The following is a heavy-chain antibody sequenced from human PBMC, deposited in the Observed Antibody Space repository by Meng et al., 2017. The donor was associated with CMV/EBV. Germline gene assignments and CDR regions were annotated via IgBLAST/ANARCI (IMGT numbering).Heavy chain of an antibody. CDR3: ARERVRNFVVAPGASRTAAPAGMDV. CDR1: GFTVSGNY. D-gene: IGHD2-2*01. V-gene: IGHV3-66*02. Sequence: GESLKISCAASGFTVSGNYMSWVRQAPGKGLEWVSVVFGGASTYYADSVKGRFTISRDNSKNMLYLQMNSLRAEDTAVYYCARERVRNFVVAPGASRTAAPAGMDVWGQGTAVTVSS. CDR2: VFGGAST. J-gene: IGHJ6*02.